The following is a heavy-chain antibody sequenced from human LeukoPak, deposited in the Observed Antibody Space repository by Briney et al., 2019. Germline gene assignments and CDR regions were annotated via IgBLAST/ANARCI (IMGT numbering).Heavy chain of an antibody. CDR1: VFTLRRFE. CDR2: ITSSGRAT. CDR3: ATGGQYNWNRFDY. D-gene: IGHD1-1*01. V-gene: IGHV3-48*03. Sequence: GRSLSLSCEATVFTLRRFEMNCVPHAPGKGLECVLSITSSGRATYYTDSVKGRFDISRDNARNSVYLHINSLGAEDTALYYCATGGQYNWNRFDYWGQGTLVTVS. J-gene: IGHJ4*02.